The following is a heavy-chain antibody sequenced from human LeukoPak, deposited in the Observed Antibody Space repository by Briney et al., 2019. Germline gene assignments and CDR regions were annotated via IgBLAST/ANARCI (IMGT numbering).Heavy chain of an antibody. CDR3: ARGQGYSYGSVDY. J-gene: IGHJ4*02. V-gene: IGHV1-8*01. CDR2: MNPNSGNT. CDR1: GYTFTSYD. D-gene: IGHD5-18*01. Sequence: GASVTVSCKASGYTFTSYDINWVRQAPGQGLEWMGWMNPNSGNTGYAQKFQGRVTMTRNTSISTAYMELSSLRSEDAAVYYCARGQGYSYGSVDYWGQGTLVTVSS.